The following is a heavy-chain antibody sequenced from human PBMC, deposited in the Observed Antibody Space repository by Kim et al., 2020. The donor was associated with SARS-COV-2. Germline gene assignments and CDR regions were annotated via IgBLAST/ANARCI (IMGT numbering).Heavy chain of an antibody. CDR1: GFTFGSYG. CDR3: AKEVGQGTMVDY. J-gene: IGHJ4*02. D-gene: IGHD3-10*01. V-gene: IGHV3-30*18. CDR2: ISCDGSNK. Sequence: GGSLRLSCAASGFTFGSYGMHWVRQAPGKGLEWVSGISCDGSNKYYADSVKGRFTISRDNTKNTLYLQMNRLRAEDTAVYYCAKEVGQGTMVDYWGQGTLVTVSS.